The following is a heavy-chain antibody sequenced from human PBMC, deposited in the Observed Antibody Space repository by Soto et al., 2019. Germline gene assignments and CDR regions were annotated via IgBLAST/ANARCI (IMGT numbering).Heavy chain of an antibody. CDR1: GYTFTSCG. J-gene: IGHJ4*02. V-gene: IGHV1-18*01. Sequence: ASVKVSCKASGYTFTSCGISWVRQAPGQGLEWMGWISAYNGNTNYAQKLQGRVTMTTDTSTSTAYMELRSLRSDDTAVYYCAIVPTHYDFWSGRSKVFDYWGQGTLVTVSS. CDR2: ISAYNGNT. CDR3: AIVPTHYDFWSGRSKVFDY. D-gene: IGHD3-3*01.